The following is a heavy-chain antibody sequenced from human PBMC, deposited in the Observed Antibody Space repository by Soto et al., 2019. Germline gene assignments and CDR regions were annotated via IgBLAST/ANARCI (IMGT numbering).Heavy chain of an antibody. CDR3: AKGRGAGGHFAY. CDR2: VSIGGST. D-gene: IGHD2-15*01. Sequence: WVFLRLSCPSSVLIFSSYAMGWVRQGPGKGLEWVAVVSIGGSTHYADSVRGRFTISRDNSKNTLSLQMNSLTAEDTAVYLCAKGRGAGGHFAYRDKGALFRVSS. V-gene: IGHV3-23*01. CDR1: VLIFSSYA. J-gene: IGHJ4*02.